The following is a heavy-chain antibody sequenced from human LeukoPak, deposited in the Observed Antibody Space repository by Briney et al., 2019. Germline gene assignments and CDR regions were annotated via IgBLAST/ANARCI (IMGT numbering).Heavy chain of an antibody. CDR2: IRPDGGEK. V-gene: IGHV3-7*01. D-gene: IGHD2-15*01. CDR3: ARDLSGPSLY. Sequence: GGSLRLSCVVSGFTFSNYWMSWVRQAPGKGLEWVINIRPDGGEKYFVDSVRGRFTISRDNAKNSLYLQMNNLRAEDTAVYYCARDLSGPSLYWGQGTLVTVSS. J-gene: IGHJ4*02. CDR1: GFTFSNYW.